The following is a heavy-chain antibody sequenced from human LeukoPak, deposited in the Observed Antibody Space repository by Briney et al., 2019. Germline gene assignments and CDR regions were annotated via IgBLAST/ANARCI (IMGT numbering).Heavy chain of an antibody. CDR2: ISLSGRFI. V-gene: IGHV3-21*01. CDR3: AREMLVIPAAVDY. CDR1: GFNFSAFS. D-gene: IGHD2-2*01. Sequence: GGSLRLSCGASGFNFSAFSMSWVRQAPGKGLEWVASISLSGRFIYYADSLKDRFTISRDNAKNSVHLQVNSLRAEDTAVYYCAREMLVIPAAVDYWGQGTLVTVSS. J-gene: IGHJ4*02.